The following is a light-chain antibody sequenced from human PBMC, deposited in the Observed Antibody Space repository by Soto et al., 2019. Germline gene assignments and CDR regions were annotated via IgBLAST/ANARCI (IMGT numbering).Light chain of an antibody. V-gene: IGKV3-20*01. CDR1: QSVSSSY. Sequence: EIVLTHSPVTLSLSPRERATLSCRASQSVSSSYLAWYQQKPVQAPRLLIYGASSRATGIPDRFSGSGSGTDFTLTISRLEPEDFAVYYCQQYGSSPPTFGQGTRLEIK. CDR3: QQYGSSPPT. J-gene: IGKJ5*01. CDR2: GAS.